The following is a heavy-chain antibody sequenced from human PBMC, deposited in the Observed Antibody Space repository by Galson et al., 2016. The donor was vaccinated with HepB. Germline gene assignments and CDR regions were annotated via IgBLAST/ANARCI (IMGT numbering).Heavy chain of an antibody. Sequence: SVKVSCKASGSIFTNYFVHWVRQAPGQGLEWMGIINPSGNSRKYASRFQGRVTMTSDTSTNTVYMELTSLRSEDTAIYYCPRRASARPYNWFDPWGQGTKVTVSS. CDR2: INPSGNSR. V-gene: IGHV1-46*01. CDR3: PRRASARPYNWFDP. J-gene: IGHJ5*01. D-gene: IGHD6-6*01. CDR1: GSIFTNYF.